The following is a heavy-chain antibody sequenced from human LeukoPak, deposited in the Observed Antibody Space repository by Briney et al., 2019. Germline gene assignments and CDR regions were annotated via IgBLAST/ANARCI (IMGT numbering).Heavy chain of an antibody. D-gene: IGHD3-16*01. CDR2: IDWDDDK. J-gene: IGHJ4*02. Sequence: SCPALLKPTQTLTLTFTFSGFSLTTSGMCVSWIRQPPGKALEWLARIDWDDDKFYSTSLKTRLTISKDTSKNQAVLTMTNMDPVDTATYYCARGRFYFDYWGQGTLVTVSS. V-gene: IGHV2-70*17. CDR3: ARGRFYFDY. CDR1: GFSLTTSGMC.